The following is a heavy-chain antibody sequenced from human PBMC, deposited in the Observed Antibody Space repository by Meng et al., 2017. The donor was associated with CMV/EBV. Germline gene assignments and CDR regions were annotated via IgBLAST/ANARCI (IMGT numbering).Heavy chain of an antibody. V-gene: IGHV3-30-3*01. CDR1: GFTFRRQG. Sequence: VQPVGFGGGVVPPGRSLRLSCAGFGFTFRRQGNPWVRPASRKGLEWVAVISYDGSNKYYADSVKGRFTISRDNSKNTLYLQMNSLRAEDTAVYYCARDRLRGNNWFDPWGQGTLVTVSS. CDR2: ISYDGSNK. CDR3: ARDRLRGNNWFDP. J-gene: IGHJ5*02. D-gene: IGHD3-10*01.